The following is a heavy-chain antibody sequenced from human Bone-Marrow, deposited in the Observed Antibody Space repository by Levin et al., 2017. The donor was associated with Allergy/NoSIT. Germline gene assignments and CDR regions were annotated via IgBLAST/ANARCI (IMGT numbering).Heavy chain of an antibody. CDR3: ARVLAGFDGSAMAYDY. CDR1: GASIRSGAYY. CDR2: IYYNGST. V-gene: IGHV4-31*03. Sequence: SCTVSGASIRSGAYYWSWVRQPPGQGLEWIGYIYYNGSTYFNPSLKSRVSISVDTPKHQFSLKLRSVTAADTADYYCARVLAGFDGSAMAYDYWGRGSLVTVSS. D-gene: IGHD3-10*01. J-gene: IGHJ4*02.